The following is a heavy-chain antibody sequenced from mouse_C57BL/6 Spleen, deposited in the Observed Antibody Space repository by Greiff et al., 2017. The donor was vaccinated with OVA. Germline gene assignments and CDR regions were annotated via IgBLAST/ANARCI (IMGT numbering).Heavy chain of an antibody. J-gene: IGHJ2*01. V-gene: IGHV1-82*01. CDR3: ARRPNYYGSSYVDY. CDR2: IYPGDGDT. CDR1: GYAFSSSW. Sequence: QVQLKQSGPELVKPGASVEISCKASGYAFSSSWMNWVKQRPGKGLEWIGRIYPGDGDTNYNGKFKGKATLTADKSSSTAYMQLSSLTSEDSAVYFGARRPNYYGSSYVDYWGQGTTLTVSS. D-gene: IGHD1-1*01.